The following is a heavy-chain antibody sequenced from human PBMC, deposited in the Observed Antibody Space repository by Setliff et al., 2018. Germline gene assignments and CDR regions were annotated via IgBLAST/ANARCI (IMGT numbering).Heavy chain of an antibody. CDR3: ARSRGYKHDSSGYYYDHYYYYYMDV. CDR2: IHYSGST. J-gene: IGHJ6*03. CDR1: GGSISSGSYY. Sequence: SETLSLTCTVSGGSISSGSYYWGWIRQPPRKGLEWIGSIHYSGSTYYNPSLKRRVTISVDTSKNQFSLKLSSVTAADTAVYYCARSRGYKHDSSGYYYDHYYYYYMDVWGKGTPVTVSS. V-gene: IGHV4-39*07. D-gene: IGHD3-22*01.